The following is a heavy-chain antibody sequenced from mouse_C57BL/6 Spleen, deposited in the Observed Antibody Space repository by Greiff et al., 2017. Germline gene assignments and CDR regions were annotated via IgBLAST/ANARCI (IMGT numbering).Heavy chain of an antibody. CDR1: GYTFTDYY. CDR2: INPNNGGT. CDR3: ARGGLLGYFDY. Sequence: VQLQQSGPELVKPGASVKISCKASGYTFTDYYMNWVKQSHGKSLEWIGDINPNNGGTSYNQKFKGKATLTVDKSSSTAYMELRSLTSEDSAVYYCARGGLLGYFDYWGPGTTLTVSS. J-gene: IGHJ2*01. D-gene: IGHD2-3*01. V-gene: IGHV1-26*01.